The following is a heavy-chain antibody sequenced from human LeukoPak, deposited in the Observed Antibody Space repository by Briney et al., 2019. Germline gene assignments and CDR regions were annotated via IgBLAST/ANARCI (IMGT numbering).Heavy chain of an antibody. CDR2: IYHSGST. CDR3: ARGSNSEFEDAFDI. V-gene: IGHV4-38-2*02. Sequence: SETLSLTCTVSGYSISSGYYWGWIRQPPGKGLEWIGSIYHSGSTYYNPSLKSRVTISVDTSKNQFSLKLGSVTAADTAVYYCARGSNSEFEDAFDIWGQGTMVTASS. J-gene: IGHJ3*02. CDR1: GYSISSGYY. D-gene: IGHD3-10*01.